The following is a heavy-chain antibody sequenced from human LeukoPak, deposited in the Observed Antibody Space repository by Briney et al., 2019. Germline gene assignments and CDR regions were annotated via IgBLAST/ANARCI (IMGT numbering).Heavy chain of an antibody. Sequence: ASVTVSCKASGYIFTDYYMHWVRQVPGQGPEWMGWIHPNSGGTNYAQKFQGWVTMTRDTSISTAYVDLSRLTSDDTAVYYCARTNIGPAGSWFDPWGQGTLVTVFS. D-gene: IGHD6-13*01. CDR3: ARTNIGPAGSWFDP. CDR1: GYIFTDYY. CDR2: IHPNSGGT. J-gene: IGHJ5*02. V-gene: IGHV1-2*04.